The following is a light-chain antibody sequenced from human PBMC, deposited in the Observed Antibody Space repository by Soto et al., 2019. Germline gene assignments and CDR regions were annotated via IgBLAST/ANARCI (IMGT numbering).Light chain of an antibody. CDR1: SSDVGAYNY. Sequence: QSALTQPPSASGSPGQSVTSSCTGTSSDVGAYNYVSWYQQHAGKAPKLVIYEVTKRPSGVPERFSGSKSANTASLTVSGLQAEDEADYYCSSFASSNTWVFGGETQLTVL. J-gene: IGLJ3*02. V-gene: IGLV2-8*01. CDR3: SSFASSNTWV. CDR2: EVT.